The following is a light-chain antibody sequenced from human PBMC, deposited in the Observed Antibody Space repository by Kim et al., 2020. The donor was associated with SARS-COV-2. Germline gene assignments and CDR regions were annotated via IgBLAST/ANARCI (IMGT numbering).Light chain of an antibody. CDR3: QQYATSPRT. V-gene: IGKV3-20*01. Sequence: EIVLTQSPGTLSLSPGERATLSCRASQSVSSNYLAWYQQKPGQPPRLLVYGASSRATGIPDRFSGSGSGTDFTLTISRLEPEDFAVYFCQQYATSPRTFGQGTKVDIK. CDR1: QSVSSNY. J-gene: IGKJ1*01. CDR2: GAS.